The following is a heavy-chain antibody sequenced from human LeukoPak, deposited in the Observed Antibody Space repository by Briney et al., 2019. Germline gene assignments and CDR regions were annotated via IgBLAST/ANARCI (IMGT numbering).Heavy chain of an antibody. V-gene: IGHV4-38-2*01. CDR3: ARNMTTIRGGGFDI. CDR1: GYSINSAYY. J-gene: IGHJ3*02. CDR2: IYHSGST. D-gene: IGHD4-11*01. Sequence: SETLSLTCAVSGYSINSAYYWGWIRQPPGKGLEWIGSIYHSGSTYYNPSLKSRVSISVDTSKNRFSLKLNSVTAADTAVYYCARNMTTIRGGGFDIWGQGTMVTVSS.